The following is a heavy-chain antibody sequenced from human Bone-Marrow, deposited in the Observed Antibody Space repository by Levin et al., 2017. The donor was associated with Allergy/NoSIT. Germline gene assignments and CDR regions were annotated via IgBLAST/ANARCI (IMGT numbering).Heavy chain of an antibody. J-gene: IGHJ5*02. CDR1: GFKFDMYA. CDR2: IIFGGGST. V-gene: IGHV3-23*01. CDR3: AKDGSPSGLYRNHLDL. Sequence: GGSLRLSCAASGFKFDMYAMSWVRQAPGKGLDWVAGIIFGGGSTDYAASVQGRFTISRDNSRNTVYLQMNNLRVEDTALYYCAKDGSPSGLYRNHLDLWGQGTLVAVSS. D-gene: IGHD5-12*01.